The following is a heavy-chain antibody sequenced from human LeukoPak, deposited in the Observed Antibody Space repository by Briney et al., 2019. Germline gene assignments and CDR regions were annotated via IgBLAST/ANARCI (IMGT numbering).Heavy chain of an antibody. CDR1: GGSISSGGYY. V-gene: IGHV4-31*03. CDR3: ARNGLGYSSTSGMDV. D-gene: IGHD6-13*01. J-gene: IGHJ6*02. Sequence: PSETLSLTCTVSGGSISSGGYYWSWIRQHPGKGLEWIGYIYYSGSTYYNPSLKSRVTISVDTSKNQFSLKLSSVTAADTAVYYCARNGLGYSSTSGMDVWGQGTTVTVSS. CDR2: IYYSGST.